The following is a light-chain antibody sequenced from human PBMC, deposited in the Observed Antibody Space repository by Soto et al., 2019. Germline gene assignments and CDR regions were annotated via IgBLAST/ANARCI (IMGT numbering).Light chain of an antibody. J-gene: IGKJ5*01. CDR2: DAS. CDR3: QQYDNLPIT. V-gene: IGKV1-33*01. CDR1: QDISNY. Sequence: DIPMTQSPSSLSASVGARVTITCQASQDISNYLNWYQQKPGKAPKLLIYDASNLGTGVPSRFSGSGSGADFNFTISRLQAEDIATYYCQQYDNLPITFGQGTRLEIK.